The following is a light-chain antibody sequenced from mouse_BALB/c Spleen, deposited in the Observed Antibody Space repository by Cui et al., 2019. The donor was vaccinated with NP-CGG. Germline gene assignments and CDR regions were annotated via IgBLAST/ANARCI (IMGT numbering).Light chain of an antibody. V-gene: IGLV1*01. J-gene: IGLJ1*01. Sequence: QAVVTHESALTTSPGETVTLTCRSSTGAVTTGNDANWVQEKPDHLFTGLIGGTNNRAQGVPARFSGSLIGDKAALTITGAQTEDEAIYFCALWYSNHWVFGGGTKLTVL. CDR2: GTN. CDR3: ALWYSNHWV. CDR1: TGAVTTGND.